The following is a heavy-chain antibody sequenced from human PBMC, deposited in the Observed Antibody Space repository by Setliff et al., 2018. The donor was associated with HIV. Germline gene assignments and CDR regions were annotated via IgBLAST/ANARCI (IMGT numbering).Heavy chain of an antibody. V-gene: IGHV4-59*02. CDR2: VYYTGST. Sequence: SETLSLTCTVSGGFVGTYYWSWIRQSPGKGLEWIGSVYYTGSTNYNPSLESRVTMSVDTSKNQFSLRLMSLTAADTAIYYCARGRVTLNGVAAGHHYMDVWGKGNTVTVSS. J-gene: IGHJ6*03. CDR3: ARGRVTLNGVAAGHHYMDV. D-gene: IGHD3-3*01. CDR1: GGFVGTYY.